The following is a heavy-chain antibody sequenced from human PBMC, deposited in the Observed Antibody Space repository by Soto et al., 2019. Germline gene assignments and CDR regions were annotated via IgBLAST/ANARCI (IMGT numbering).Heavy chain of an antibody. CDR2: IYYSGST. Sequence: SETLSLTCTVSGGSISSYYWSWIRQPPGKGLEWIGYIYYSGSTNYNPSLKSRVTISVDTSKNQFSLKLSSVTAADTAVYYCASRPIGHYYGSSGYEYYFDYWGQGALVTVSS. CDR1: GGSISSYY. V-gene: IGHV4-59*01. CDR3: ASRPIGHYYGSSGYEYYFDY. D-gene: IGHD3-22*01. J-gene: IGHJ4*02.